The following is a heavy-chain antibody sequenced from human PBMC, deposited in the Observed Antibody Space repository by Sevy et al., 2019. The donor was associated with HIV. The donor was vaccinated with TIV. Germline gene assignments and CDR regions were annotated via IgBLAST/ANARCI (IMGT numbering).Heavy chain of an antibody. CDR3: AKDRGSSYLGASNY. J-gene: IGHJ4*02. CDR2: RSWDGMNK. D-gene: IGHD7-27*01. Sequence: GGSLRLSCAASGFAFSSHGMHWVRQTPGEGLEWVAMRSWDGMNKYYRDSVKGRFTISRDNPENTLYLHMNSLRAEDTAVYYCAKDRGSSYLGASNYWGQGTLVTVSS. CDR1: GFAFSSHG. V-gene: IGHV3-30*18.